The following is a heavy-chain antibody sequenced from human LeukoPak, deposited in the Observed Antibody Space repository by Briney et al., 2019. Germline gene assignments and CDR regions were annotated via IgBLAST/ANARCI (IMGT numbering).Heavy chain of an antibody. D-gene: IGHD6-19*01. V-gene: IGHV3-33*01. J-gene: IGHJ1*01. Sequence: GGSLRLSCAASGFTFSRYGMHWVRQAPGKGLEWVAVIWYDGSKKNYADSVKGRFTISRDNSKNTLNLQMTSLRAEDTAVYYCARVSEDCSSDWYEEYFQYWGQGTLVIVSS. CDR2: IWYDGSKK. CDR3: ARVSEDCSSDWYEEYFQY. CDR1: GFTFSRYG.